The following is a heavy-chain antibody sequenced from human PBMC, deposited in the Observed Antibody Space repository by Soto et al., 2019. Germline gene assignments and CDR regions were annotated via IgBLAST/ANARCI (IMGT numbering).Heavy chain of an antibody. V-gene: IGHV3-33*01. D-gene: IGHD3-22*01. J-gene: IGHJ4*02. CDR2: IWYDGSNK. CDR1: GFTFSSYG. Sequence: VGSLRLSCAASGFTFSSYGMHWVRQAPGKGLEWVAVIWYDGSNKYYADSVKGRFTISRDNSKNTLYLQMNSLRAEDTAVYYCARTEYYYDSSGYLDYWGQGTLVTVSS. CDR3: ARTEYYYDSSGYLDY.